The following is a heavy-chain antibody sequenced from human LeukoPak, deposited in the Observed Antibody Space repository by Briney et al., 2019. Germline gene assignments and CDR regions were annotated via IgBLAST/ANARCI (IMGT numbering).Heavy chain of an antibody. CDR3: VRHNVAYYDSSGSFDY. CDR1: GGSISSSRYY. CDR2: SYYSGST. J-gene: IGHJ4*02. Sequence: SETLSLTCTVSGGSISSSRYYWGWIRQPPGKGLEWIGSSYYSGSTYYNPSLKSRVTISVDTSKNQFSLKLSSVTAADTAVYYCVRHNVAYYDSSGSFDYWGQGTLVTVSS. V-gene: IGHV4-39*01. D-gene: IGHD3-22*01.